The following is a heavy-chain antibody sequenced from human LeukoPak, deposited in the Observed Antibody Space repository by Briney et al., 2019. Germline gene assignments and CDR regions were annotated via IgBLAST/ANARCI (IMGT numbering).Heavy chain of an antibody. CDR1: GGTFSSYA. V-gene: IGHV1-69*04. CDR2: IIPILGIA. J-gene: IGHJ4*02. CDR3: AREAGWMATIEPVGLDYFDY. Sequence: VASVKVSCKASGGTFSSYAISWVRQAPGQGLEWMGRIIPILGIANYAQKFQGRVTITADKSTSTAYMELSSLRSEDTAVYYCAREAGWMATIEPVGLDYFDYWGQGTLVTVSS. D-gene: IGHD5-24*01.